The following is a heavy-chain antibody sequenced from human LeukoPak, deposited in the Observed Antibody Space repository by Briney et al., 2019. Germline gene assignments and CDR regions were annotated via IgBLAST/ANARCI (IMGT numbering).Heavy chain of an antibody. Sequence: ASVKVSCKASGYTFTSNALGWVRQAPGQGLEWMGWINPNSGGTNYAQKFQGRVTMTRDTSISTAYMELSRLRSDDTAVYYCARVVPATPWDYWGQGTLVTVSS. D-gene: IGHD2-2*01. CDR2: INPNSGGT. CDR1: GYTFTSNA. CDR3: ARVVPATPWDY. V-gene: IGHV1-2*02. J-gene: IGHJ4*02.